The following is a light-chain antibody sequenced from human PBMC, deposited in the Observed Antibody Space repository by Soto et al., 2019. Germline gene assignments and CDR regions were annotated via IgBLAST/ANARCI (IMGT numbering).Light chain of an antibody. Sequence: DIQMTQSPSTLSASLGDRVTITCRASQNINVFLAWYQQKPGKAPKLLIQKASSLERGVPSRFSGSRSGTDFALTSSGLQPDDFATYYCQEYSAYSWTFGQGTKVEIK. CDR3: QEYSAYSWT. V-gene: IGKV1-5*03. CDR2: KAS. CDR1: QNINVF. J-gene: IGKJ1*01.